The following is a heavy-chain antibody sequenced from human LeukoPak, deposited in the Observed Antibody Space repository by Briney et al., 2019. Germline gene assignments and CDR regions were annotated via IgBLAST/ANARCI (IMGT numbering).Heavy chain of an antibody. Sequence: GGSLRLSCAASGFTFSNYWMHWVRQAPGKGLVWVSRINSDGSSTSYADSVKGRFTISRDNAKNTLYLQMTSLRAEDTAVYYCAREYDSSGYPFDYWGQGTLVTVSS. V-gene: IGHV3-74*01. CDR1: GFTFSNYW. D-gene: IGHD3-22*01. J-gene: IGHJ4*02. CDR3: AREYDSSGYPFDY. CDR2: INSDGSST.